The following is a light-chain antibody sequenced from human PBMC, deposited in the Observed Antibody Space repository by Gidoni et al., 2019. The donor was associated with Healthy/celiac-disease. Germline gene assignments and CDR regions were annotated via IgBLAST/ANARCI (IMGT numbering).Light chain of an antibody. CDR1: QSISSY. V-gene: IGKV1-39*01. Sequence: DIQMTQSPSSLSASVGDRVTITCRASQSISSYLNCYQQKPGKAPKLLIYAASSLQSGVPSRFSGSGSGTDFTLTISSLQHEDFATYYCQQSYSTPRCTFGQGTRLEIK. J-gene: IGKJ5*01. CDR3: QQSYSTPRCT. CDR2: AAS.